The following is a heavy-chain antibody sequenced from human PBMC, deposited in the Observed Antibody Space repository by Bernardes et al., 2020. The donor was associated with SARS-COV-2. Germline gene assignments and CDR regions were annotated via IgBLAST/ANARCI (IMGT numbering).Heavy chain of an antibody. CDR3: ARSRGIEGFDY. D-gene: IGHD3-16*01. V-gene: IGHV3-13*01. CDR1: GFTFSIFD. J-gene: IGHJ4*02. CDR2: IGTAGDT. Sequence: GGSLRLSCAASGFTFSIFDMHWVRQATGKGLEWVSAIGTAGDTYYPGSVKGRFTISRENGKNSLYLQMDSLRAGDTAVYYCARSRGIEGFDYWGQGTLVTVSS.